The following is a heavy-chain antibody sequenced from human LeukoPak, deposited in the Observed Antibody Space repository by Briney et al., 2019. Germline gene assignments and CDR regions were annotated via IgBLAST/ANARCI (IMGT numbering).Heavy chain of an antibody. CDR3: ATNVDTSDDY. J-gene: IGHJ4*02. V-gene: IGHV3-7*03. CDR1: GFTFSNYW. CDR2: IKQDGSEK. Sequence: PGGSLRLSYEASGFTFSNYWMSWVRQAPGKGLEWLANIKQDGSEKYYVDSVKGRFTISRDNAKNSLYLQMNSLRAEDTALYYCATNVDTSDDYWGQGTLVTVSS. D-gene: IGHD5-18*01.